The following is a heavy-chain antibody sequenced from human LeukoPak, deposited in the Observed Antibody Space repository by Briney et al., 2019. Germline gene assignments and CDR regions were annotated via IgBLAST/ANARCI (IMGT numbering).Heavy chain of an antibody. CDR3: ARDPTTLLGIDVNPGAFDI. CDR2: IYYSGST. CDR1: GGSISSGDYY. Sequence: SQTLSLTCTVSGGSISSGDYYWSWIRQPPGKGLEWIGYIYYSGSTYYNPSLKSRVTISVDTSKNQFSLNLSSVTAADTAVYYCARDPTTLLGIDVNPGAFDIWGQGTMVTVSS. J-gene: IGHJ3*02. D-gene: IGHD7-27*01. V-gene: IGHV4-30-4*01.